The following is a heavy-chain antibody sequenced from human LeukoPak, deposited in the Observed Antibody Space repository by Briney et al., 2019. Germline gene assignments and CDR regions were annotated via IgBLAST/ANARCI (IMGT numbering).Heavy chain of an antibody. J-gene: IGHJ4*02. CDR2: INGDGRNI. CDR1: GFTFSSYW. CDR3: AKDIGTMVRGVISSPDY. V-gene: IGHV3-74*01. D-gene: IGHD3-10*01. Sequence: GGSLRLSCVASGFTFSSYWVHWVRQDPRKGLVWVSRINGDGRNINYADSVRGRFTISRDNAKNSLYLQMNSLRAEDTALYYCAKDIGTMVRGVISSPDYWGQGTLVTVSS.